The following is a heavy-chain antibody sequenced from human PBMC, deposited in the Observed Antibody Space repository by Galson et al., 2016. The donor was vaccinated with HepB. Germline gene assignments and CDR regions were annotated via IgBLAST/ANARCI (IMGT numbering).Heavy chain of an antibody. J-gene: IGHJ6*02. D-gene: IGHD6-19*01. CDR1: GFTFSSYN. Sequence: SLRLSCAASGFTFSSYNMNWVRQAPGKGLEWVSSISSSSNSIYDADSVKGRFTISRDNAKNPLFLQMNSLRAEDTAVYYCARDERWPRGMDVWGQGTTVTVSS. V-gene: IGHV3-21*01. CDR3: ARDERWPRGMDV. CDR2: ISSSSNSI.